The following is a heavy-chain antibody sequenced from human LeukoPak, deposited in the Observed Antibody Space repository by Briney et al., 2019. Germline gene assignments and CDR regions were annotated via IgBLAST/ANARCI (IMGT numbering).Heavy chain of an antibody. CDR3: ARAQGGNYDY. CDR1: GYTFTGYY. J-gene: IGHJ4*02. CDR2: ISAYNGNT. D-gene: IGHD4-11*01. V-gene: IGHV1-18*04. Sequence: GASVKVSCKASGYTFTGYYMHWVRQAPGQGLEWMGWISAYNGNTNYAQKLQGRVTMTTDTSTSTAYMELRSLRSDDTAVYYCARAQGGNYDYWGQGTLVTVSS.